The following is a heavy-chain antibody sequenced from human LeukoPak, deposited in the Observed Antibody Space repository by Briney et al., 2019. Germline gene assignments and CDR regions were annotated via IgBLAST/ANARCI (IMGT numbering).Heavy chain of an antibody. D-gene: IGHD6-13*01. CDR2: IYYSGST. J-gene: IGHJ4*02. CDR3: ARVRSSSWLDY. Sequence: PSETLSLTCTVSGGSISSGSYYWGWIRQPPGKGLEWIGSIYYSGSTYYNPSLKSRVTISVDTSKNQFSLKLSSVTAADTAVYYCARVRSSSWLDYWGQGTLVTVSS. V-gene: IGHV4-39*07. CDR1: GGSISSGSYY.